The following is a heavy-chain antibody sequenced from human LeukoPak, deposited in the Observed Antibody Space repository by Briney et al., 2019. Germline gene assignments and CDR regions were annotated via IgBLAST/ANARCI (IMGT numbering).Heavy chain of an antibody. J-gene: IGHJ4*02. D-gene: IGHD6-6*01. CDR1: GFSF. V-gene: IGHV3-21*01. CDR2: ISSSSSYI. CDR3: AIGIAARDY. Sequence: PGRSLRLSCAVSGFSFHWVRQAPGKGLEWVSSISSSSSYIYYADSVKGRFTISRDNAKNSLYLQMNSLRAEDTAVYYCAIGIAARDYWGQGTLVTVSS.